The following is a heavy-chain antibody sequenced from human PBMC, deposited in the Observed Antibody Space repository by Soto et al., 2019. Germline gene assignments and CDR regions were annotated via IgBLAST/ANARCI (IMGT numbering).Heavy chain of an antibody. CDR2: ITGSGDRT. CDR3: AKGLGSGSYAASDS. CDR1: GFTFSSYA. Sequence: EVQLLESGGGLVQPGGSLRLSCAASGFTFSSYALSWVRQAPGKGLEWVSAITGSGDRTYYADSVKGRLTISRDNSKNTLSLEMNSLRAEDTAVYSCAKGLGSGSYAASDSWGQGTLVTVSS. V-gene: IGHV3-23*01. J-gene: IGHJ5*01. D-gene: IGHD1-26*01.